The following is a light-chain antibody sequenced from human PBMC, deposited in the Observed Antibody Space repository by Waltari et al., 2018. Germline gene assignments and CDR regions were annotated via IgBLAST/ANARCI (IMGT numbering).Light chain of an antibody. Sequence: TVLTQSPGTLSLSPGERATLPCRASQSVSSNFFGWYQVKPGQAPRLLIYGASSRATGIPDRFSGSGSGTDFTLTISRLEPEDSAVYYCQQYGSSLWTFGQGTKVEI. CDR2: GAS. CDR3: QQYGSSLWT. V-gene: IGKV3-20*01. CDR1: QSVSSNF. J-gene: IGKJ1*01.